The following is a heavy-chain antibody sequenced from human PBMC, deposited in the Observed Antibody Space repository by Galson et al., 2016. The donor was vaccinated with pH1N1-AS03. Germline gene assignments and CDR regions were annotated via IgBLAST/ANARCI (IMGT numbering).Heavy chain of an antibody. V-gene: IGHV3-30-3*01. CDR2: ISYHGNNK. CDR1: GFTFSSHS. D-gene: IGHD1-26*01. J-gene: IGHJ3*01. CDR3: ARETIRAGEFDL. Sequence: SLRLSCAASGFTFSSHSMHWSRQAPDEGLEWVAGISYHGNNKFYAHSVKCRFTIPRDSLQNTFDLQMNSLSAEDSAVYFCARETIRAGEFDLWGRGTVVTVSS.